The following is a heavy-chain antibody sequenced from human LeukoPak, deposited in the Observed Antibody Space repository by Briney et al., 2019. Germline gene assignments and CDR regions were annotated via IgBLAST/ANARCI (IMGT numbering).Heavy chain of an antibody. CDR3: ARDHEGSRYSSSWYGPFRYYYYMDV. CDR1: GYTFTGYY. CDR2: INPNSGGT. Sequence: ASVKVSCKASGYTFTGYYMHWVRQAPGQGLEWMGWINPNSGGTNYAQKFQGRVTITADKSTSTAYMELSSLRSEDTAVYYCARDHEGSRYSSSWYGPFRYYYYMDVWGKGTTVTVSS. V-gene: IGHV1-2*02. J-gene: IGHJ6*03. D-gene: IGHD6-13*01.